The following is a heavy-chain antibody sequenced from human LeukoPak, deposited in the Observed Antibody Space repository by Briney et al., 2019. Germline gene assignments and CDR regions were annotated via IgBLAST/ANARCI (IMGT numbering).Heavy chain of an antibody. CDR2: IYTSGST. V-gene: IGHV4-4*09. CDR1: GGSISSYY. J-gene: IGHJ6*03. CDR3: ARRGSGYENRFYYYNMDV. Sequence: SETLSLTCTVSGGSISSYYWSWIRQPPGKGLEWTGYIYTSGSTNYNPSLKSRVTISVDTSKNQFSLKLSSVTAADTAVYYCARRGSGYENRFYYYNMDVWGKGTTVTVSS. D-gene: IGHD5-12*01.